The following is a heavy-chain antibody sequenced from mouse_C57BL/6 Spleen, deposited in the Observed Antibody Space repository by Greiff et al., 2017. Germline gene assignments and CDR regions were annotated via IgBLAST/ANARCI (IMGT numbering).Heavy chain of an antibody. CDR2: INPSSGYT. CDR1: GYTFTSYT. Sequence: QVQLQQSGAELARPGASVKMSCKASGYTFTSYTMHWVKQRPGQGLEWIGYINPSSGYTKYNQKFKDKATLTAAKSSSTAYMQLSSLTSEDSAVYYCARTGAGYYAWFAYWGQGTLVTVSA. J-gene: IGHJ3*01. V-gene: IGHV1-4*01. CDR3: ARTGAGYYAWFAY. D-gene: IGHD2-3*01.